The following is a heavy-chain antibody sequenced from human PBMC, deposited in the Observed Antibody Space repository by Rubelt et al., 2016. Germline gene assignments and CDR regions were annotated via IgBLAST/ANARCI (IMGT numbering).Heavy chain of an antibody. Sequence: GDSVGISCKASGYTFISHYIHWVRQAPGQGPEWMGIINPIGGNTNYAQKFQGRVTMTRDTSTGTVYMELSSLRSEDTAVYYCIRDESTTNNLYGMDVWGQGTTVTVSS. CDR2: INPIGGNT. V-gene: IGHV1-46*03. J-gene: IGHJ6*02. D-gene: IGHD1-1*01. CDR3: IRDESTTNNLYGMDV. CDR1: GYTFISHY.